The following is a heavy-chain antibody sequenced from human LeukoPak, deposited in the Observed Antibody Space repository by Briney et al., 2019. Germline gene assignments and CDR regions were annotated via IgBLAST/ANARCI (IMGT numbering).Heavy chain of an antibody. J-gene: IGHJ4*02. D-gene: IGHD5-18*01. CDR2: IYTTGRA. Sequence: SETLTLICTVSTGSINSYYWGWVRQPAGRGLEWIGRIYTTGRADYDPSLQSRVAMSIDTSQKQLSLILKSVTAADTATYFCARHGYTASHFFLDYWSPGTPVTVSS. CDR3: ARHGYTASHFFLDY. CDR1: TGSINSYY. V-gene: IGHV4-4*07.